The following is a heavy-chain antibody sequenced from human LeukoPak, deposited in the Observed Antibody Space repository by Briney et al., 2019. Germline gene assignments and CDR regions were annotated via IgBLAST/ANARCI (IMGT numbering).Heavy chain of an antibody. D-gene: IGHD2-15*01. Sequence: GASVKVPCKASGYTLTGYYMHWVRQAPGQGLEWMGWINPNSGGTNYAQKFQGRVTMTRDTSISTAYMELSRLRSDDTAVYYCARGYCSGGSCPARIDPWGQGTLVTVSS. CDR1: GYTLTGYY. J-gene: IGHJ5*02. CDR2: INPNSGGT. V-gene: IGHV1-2*02. CDR3: ARGYCSGGSCPARIDP.